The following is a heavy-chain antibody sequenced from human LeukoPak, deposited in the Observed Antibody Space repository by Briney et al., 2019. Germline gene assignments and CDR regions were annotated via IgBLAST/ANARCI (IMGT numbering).Heavy chain of an antibody. V-gene: IGHV1-18*01. Sequence: GASVKVSCKASGYTFTSNGISWVRQAPGQGLEWMGWISGYNGYTNYAQNLQGRVTMTAEKSTSTAYMELRSLGSDDTAVYYCARGVWGVAAAGTENFGYWGQGTLVTVSS. CDR2: ISGYNGYT. CDR3: ARGVWGVAAAGTENFGY. CDR1: GYTFTSNG. J-gene: IGHJ4*02. D-gene: IGHD6-13*01.